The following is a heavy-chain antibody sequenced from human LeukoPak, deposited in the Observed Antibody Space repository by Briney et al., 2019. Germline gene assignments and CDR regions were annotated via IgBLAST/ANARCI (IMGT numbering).Heavy chain of an antibody. J-gene: IGHJ5*02. D-gene: IGHD6-13*01. CDR1: GGSFSGYY. CDR2: INHSGST. CDR3: ARGPSIAAARIDP. Sequence: SETLSLTCAVYGGSFSGYYWSWIRQPPGKGLEWMGEINHSGSTNYNPSLKSRVNISVDTSKNQFSLKLSSMTAADTAVYYCARGPSIAAARIDPWGQGTLVTVSS. V-gene: IGHV4-34*01.